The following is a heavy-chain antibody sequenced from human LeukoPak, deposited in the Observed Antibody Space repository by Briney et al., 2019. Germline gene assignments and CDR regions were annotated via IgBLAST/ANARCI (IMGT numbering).Heavy chain of an antibody. V-gene: IGHV3-21*01. J-gene: IGHJ4*02. Sequence: PGGSLTLSCAVSGFTFSSYSRNWIRQPPGKGLEWVSSISNSSSYIYYSDSVRGRFTISRDNDKNSLYLQVNCVRAEDTAVYYCERVPSDDYNYSDYWGQGTLVTVSS. CDR2: ISNSSSYI. CDR3: ERVPSDDYNYSDY. CDR1: GFTFSSYS. D-gene: IGHD5-24*01.